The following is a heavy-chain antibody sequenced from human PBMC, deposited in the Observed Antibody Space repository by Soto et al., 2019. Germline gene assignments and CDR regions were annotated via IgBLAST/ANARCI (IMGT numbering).Heavy chain of an antibody. J-gene: IGHJ6*02. CDR3: AKENGIEYSSSSYYYYGMDV. Sequence: PGGSLTLSCPVSGFTFSSYGMHWVRHAPGKGLEWVAVISYDGSNKYYADSVKGRFTISRDNSKNTLYLQMNSLRADDTSVYCCAKENGIEYSSSSYYYYGMDVWGQGTTVTVSS. D-gene: IGHD6-13*01. CDR2: ISYDGSNK. V-gene: IGHV3-30*18. CDR1: GFTFSSYG.